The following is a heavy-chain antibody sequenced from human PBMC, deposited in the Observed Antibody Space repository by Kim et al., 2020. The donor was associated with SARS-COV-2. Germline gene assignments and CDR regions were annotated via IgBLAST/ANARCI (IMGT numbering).Heavy chain of an antibody. CDR3: TSIFEY. J-gene: IGHJ4*02. V-gene: IGHV3-74*01. CDR2: HGGSR. D-gene: IGHD3-3*02. Sequence: HGGSRYYAGSVKGRFTTSRDNAKSMVYLQMNSLRVDDTAIYYCTSIFEYWGQGALVTVSS.